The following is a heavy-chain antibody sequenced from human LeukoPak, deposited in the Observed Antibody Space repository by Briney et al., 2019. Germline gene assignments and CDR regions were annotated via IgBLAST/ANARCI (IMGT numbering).Heavy chain of an antibody. D-gene: IGHD1-26*01. J-gene: IGHJ4*02. V-gene: IGHV4-61*02. CDR3: ARDQPRRGPGNHDY. Sequence: SQTLSLTCTVSRGSISSGSYYWSWIRQPAGKGLEWIGRIYTSGSTNYNPSLKSRVTISVDTSKNQFSLKLSSVTAADTAVYYCARDQPRRGPGNHDYWGQGTLVTVSS. CDR2: IYTSGST. CDR1: RGSISSGSYY.